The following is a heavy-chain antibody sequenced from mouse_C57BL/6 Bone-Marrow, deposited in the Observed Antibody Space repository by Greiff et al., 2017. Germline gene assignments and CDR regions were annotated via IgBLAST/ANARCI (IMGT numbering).Heavy chain of an antibody. V-gene: IGHV1-81*01. D-gene: IGHD1-1*01. CDR2: IYPRSGNT. CDR1: GYTFTSYG. J-gene: IGHJ2*01. Sequence: QVQLQQSGAELARPGASVKLSCKASGYTFTSYGISWVKQRTGQGLEWIGEIYPRSGNTYYNEKFKGKATLTADKSSSTAYMELRSLTSEDSAVXFCARRTVVAPLDYWGQGTTLTVSS. CDR3: ARRTVVAPLDY.